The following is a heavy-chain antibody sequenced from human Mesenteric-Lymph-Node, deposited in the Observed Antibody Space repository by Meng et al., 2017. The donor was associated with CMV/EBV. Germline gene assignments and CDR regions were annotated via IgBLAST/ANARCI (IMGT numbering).Heavy chain of an antibody. CDR2: IYYSGRT. J-gene: IGHJ4*02. CDR1: GGSLSSYF. Sequence: SETLSLTCTVSGGSLSSYFWSWIRQPPGKGLEWIGYIYYSGRTNYNPSLKSRVTISVDTSKNQFSLKLSSVTAADTAVYYCARERVDTIFGVAHYFDYWGQGTLVTVSS. CDR3: ARERVDTIFGVAHYFDY. V-gene: IGHV4-59*01. D-gene: IGHD3-3*01.